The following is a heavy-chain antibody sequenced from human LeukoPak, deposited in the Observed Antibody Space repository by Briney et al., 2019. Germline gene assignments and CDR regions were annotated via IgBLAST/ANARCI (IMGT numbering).Heavy chain of an antibody. V-gene: IGHV3-7*01. D-gene: IGHD2-21*01. Sequence: GGSLRLSCAASGFAFSSYWLSWVRQAPGKGLEWVANIKQDGSEKHYVDSMKGRFTISRDNAKNSLYLQMHSLRPEDTAVYYCARYCGGDCYGMDVWGRGTTVTVSS. CDR1: GFAFSSYW. J-gene: IGHJ6*02. CDR3: ARYCGGDCYGMDV. CDR2: IKQDGSEK.